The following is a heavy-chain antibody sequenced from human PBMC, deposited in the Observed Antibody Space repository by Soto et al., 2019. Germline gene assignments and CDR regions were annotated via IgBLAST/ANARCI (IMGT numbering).Heavy chain of an antibody. Sequence: ASVKVSCKASGYTFTSYDINSVRQATGQGLEWMGWMNPNSGNTGYAQKFQGRVTMTRNTSISTAYMELSSLRSEDTAVYYCARAQVLHQAMTKPKAYYFDYWGQGTLVTVSS. J-gene: IGHJ4*02. V-gene: IGHV1-8*01. CDR1: GYTFTSYD. CDR2: MNPNSGNT. CDR3: ARAQVLHQAMTKPKAYYFDY. D-gene: IGHD5-18*01.